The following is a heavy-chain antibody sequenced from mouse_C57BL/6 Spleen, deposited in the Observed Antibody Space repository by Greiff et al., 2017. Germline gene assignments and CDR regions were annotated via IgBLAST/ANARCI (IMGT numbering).Heavy chain of an antibody. CDR2: IDPSDSDT. Sequence: QVQLQQPGAELVKPGASVKLSCKASGYTFTSYWMQWVKQRPGQGLEWIGEIDPSDSDTNYNQKFTGKATLTVDTSSSTAYMQLSSLTSEDSAVYYCARREQDDGPDYWGQGTTLTVSS. D-gene: IGHD2-3*01. CDR1: GYTFTSYW. J-gene: IGHJ2*01. V-gene: IGHV1-50*01. CDR3: ARREQDDGPDY.